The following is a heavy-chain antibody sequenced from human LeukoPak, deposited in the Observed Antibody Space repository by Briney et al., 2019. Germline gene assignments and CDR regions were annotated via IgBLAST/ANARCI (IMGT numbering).Heavy chain of an antibody. CDR1: GHIFSSYA. CDR2: IRANGANT. V-gene: IGHV3-23*01. J-gene: IGHJ5*02. D-gene: IGHD1-26*01. Sequence: GGSLRLSCAASGHIFSSYAMGWVWQAPGKGLEWVSSIRANGANTYYADSVKGRFTIYRDNFKDTLYLQMNSLRAEDTAVYHCAQDFRSAGSYGWFDPWGQGTLVSVSS. CDR3: AQDFRSAGSYGWFDP.